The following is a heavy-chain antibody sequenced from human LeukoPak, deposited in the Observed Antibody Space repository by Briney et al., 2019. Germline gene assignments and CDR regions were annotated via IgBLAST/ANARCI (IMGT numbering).Heavy chain of an antibody. CDR2: IWYDGSNK. J-gene: IGHJ3*02. V-gene: IGHV3-33*01. CDR3: ARDRYSSSWPHDAFDI. Sequence: GGSLRLSCAASGFTFSSYGMHWVRQAPGKGLEWVAVIWYDGSNKYYADSVKGRFTISRDNSKNTLYLQMNSLRAEDTAMYYCARDRYSSSWPHDAFDIWGQGTTVTVSS. D-gene: IGHD6-13*01. CDR1: GFTFSSYG.